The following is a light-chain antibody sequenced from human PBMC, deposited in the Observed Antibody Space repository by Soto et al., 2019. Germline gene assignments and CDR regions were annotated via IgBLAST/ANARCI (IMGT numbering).Light chain of an antibody. CDR1: RDIGKY. CDR3: QRYDSLPPT. V-gene: IGKV1-33*01. Sequence: DIPMTQSPSSLSASVGNRVTITCKTSRDIGKYLNWFQEKPGKDATVLSYDATNLKTGVPSRFSGIGSGTSFTFTISSLHPEDFPTYYGQRYDSLPPTFGQGTRLEMK. J-gene: IGKJ5*01. CDR2: DAT.